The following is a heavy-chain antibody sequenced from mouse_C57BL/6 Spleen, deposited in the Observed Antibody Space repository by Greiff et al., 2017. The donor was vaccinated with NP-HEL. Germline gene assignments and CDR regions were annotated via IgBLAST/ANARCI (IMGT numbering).Heavy chain of an antibody. CDR3: ARSYDYDGYWYFDV. D-gene: IGHD2-4*01. J-gene: IGHJ1*03. Sequence: QVQLQQPGAELVMPGASVKLSCKASGYTFTSYWMHWVKQRPGQGLEWIGEIDPSDSYTNYNQKFKGKSTLTVDKSYSTAYMQLSSLTSEDSAVYYCARSYDYDGYWYFDVWGTGTTVTVSS. CDR1: GYTFTSYW. CDR2: IDPSDSYT. V-gene: IGHV1-69*01.